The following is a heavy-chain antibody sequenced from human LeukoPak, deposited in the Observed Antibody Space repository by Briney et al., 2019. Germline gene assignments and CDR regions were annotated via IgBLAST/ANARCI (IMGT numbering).Heavy chain of an antibody. CDR1: GYTFTSYG. D-gene: IGHD6-13*01. V-gene: IGHV1-18*04. Sequence: ASVKVSCKASGYTFTSYGISWVRQAPGQGLEWMGWISAYNGNTNYAQELQGRVTMTTDTSTSTAYMELRSLRSDDTAVYYCARDADPNIAAAGTIIPFDPWGQGTLVTVSS. J-gene: IGHJ5*02. CDR2: ISAYNGNT. CDR3: ARDADPNIAAAGTIIPFDP.